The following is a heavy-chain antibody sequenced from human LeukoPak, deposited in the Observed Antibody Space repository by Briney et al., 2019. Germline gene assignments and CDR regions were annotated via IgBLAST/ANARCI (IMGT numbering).Heavy chain of an antibody. Sequence: PSETLSLTCTVSGGSISSYYWNWIRQPPGKGLEWIGNIYYSGSTKYNPSLKSRITISVDTSKNQFSLKLSSVTAADTAVYYCARGGGGTAYFDYWGQGTLATVSS. CDR2: IYYSGST. CDR1: GGSISSYY. D-gene: IGHD2-21*02. V-gene: IGHV4-59*01. J-gene: IGHJ4*02. CDR3: ARGGGGTAYFDY.